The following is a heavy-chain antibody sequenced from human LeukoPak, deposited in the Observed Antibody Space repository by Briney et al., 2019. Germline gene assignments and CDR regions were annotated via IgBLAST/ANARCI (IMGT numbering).Heavy chain of an antibody. CDR3: ARDDKQLVWNYYYYMDV. CDR1: GFTFSSYW. V-gene: IGHV3-7*01. Sequence: PGGSLRLSCAASGFTFSSYWMSWVRQAPGKGLEWVANIKQDGSEKYYVDSVKGRFTISRDNAKNSLYLQMNSLRAEDTAVYYCARDDKQLVWNYYYYMDVWGKGTTVTVSS. CDR2: IKQDGSEK. D-gene: IGHD6-6*01. J-gene: IGHJ6*03.